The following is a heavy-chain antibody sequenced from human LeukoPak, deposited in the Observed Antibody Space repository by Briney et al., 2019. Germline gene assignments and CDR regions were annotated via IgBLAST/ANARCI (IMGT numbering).Heavy chain of an antibody. D-gene: IGHD2-21*02. CDR1: GFTFSRYG. V-gene: IGHV3-7*01. J-gene: IGHJ4*02. CDR3: ATDRDNSDWQKRFDS. Sequence: GGSLRLSCAAAGFTFSRYGMNRYRQAPGKGLEWVGNINQDAREINYVDSVRGRFTISRDNAKNSLHLQMNSLRAEDTAVYYCATDRDNSDWQKRFDSWGQGTLVTVSS. CDR2: INQDAREI.